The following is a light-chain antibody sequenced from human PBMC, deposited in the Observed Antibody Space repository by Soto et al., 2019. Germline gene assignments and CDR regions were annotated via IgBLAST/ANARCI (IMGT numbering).Light chain of an antibody. J-gene: IGLJ7*02. CDR1: SSDVGGYNY. CDR2: EVS. V-gene: IGLV2-14*01. Sequence: QSALTQPASVSGSPGQSITISCTGTSSDVGGYNYVSWYQQHPGKAPKLMIYEVSNRPSGVSNRFSGSKSGNTASLTISGLQAEDEADYYCSSYTSSSTLAVFGGGTQLTA. CDR3: SSYTSSSTLAV.